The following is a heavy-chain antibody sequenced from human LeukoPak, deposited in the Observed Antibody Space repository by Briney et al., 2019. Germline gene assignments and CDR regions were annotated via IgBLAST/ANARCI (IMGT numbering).Heavy chain of an antibody. V-gene: IGHV5-51*01. CDR3: ARFPQAGEVDY. Sequence: GESLKISCKSSGYSFTTYWIGWVRQMPGKGLEWMGIVYPDDSDTRYSPSFQGQVTISADKSINTAYLQWSSLKASDTAMYYCARFPQAGEVDYWGQGTLVTVSS. CDR1: GYSFTTYW. CDR2: VYPDDSDT. J-gene: IGHJ4*02. D-gene: IGHD6-19*01.